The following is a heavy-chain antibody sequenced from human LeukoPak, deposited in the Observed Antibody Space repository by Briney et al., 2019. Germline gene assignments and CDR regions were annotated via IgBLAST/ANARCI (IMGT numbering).Heavy chain of an antibody. J-gene: IGHJ4*02. V-gene: IGHV3-23*01. Sequence: GGSLRLSCAASGFTFVSNAVSWVRQAPGKGLEWVSAISGSGDRTHYADSVKGRFTVSRDTSKSTLFLQMNSLRAEDTAVYYCAKLLRGVVVPYFDYWGQGTLVTVSS. D-gene: IGHD3-10*01. CDR1: GFTFVSNA. CDR2: ISGSGDRT. CDR3: AKLLRGVVVPYFDY.